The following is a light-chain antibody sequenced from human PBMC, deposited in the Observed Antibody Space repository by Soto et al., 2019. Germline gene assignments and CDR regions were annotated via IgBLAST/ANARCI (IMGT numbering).Light chain of an antibody. V-gene: IGLV1-44*01. CDR1: SSNIGTNT. CDR3: AAWDDSLSGNV. CDR2: SNN. J-gene: IGLJ1*01. Sequence: QSALTQPPSASGTPGQRVTISCSGSSSNIGTNTVNWYQQLPGTAPKLLIYSNNQRPSGVPDRFYGSKSGTSAYLAISGLQSEDEADYYCAAWDDSLSGNVFGRGTKVTVL.